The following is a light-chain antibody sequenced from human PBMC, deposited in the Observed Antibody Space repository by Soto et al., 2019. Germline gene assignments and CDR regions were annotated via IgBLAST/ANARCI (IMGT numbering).Light chain of an antibody. CDR2: DVS. CDR1: SSDVGGYNY. Sequence: QSALTQPASVSGSPGQSITISCTGTSSDVGGYNYVSWYQHHPGKAPKLMIYDVSNRPSGVSNRFSGSKSGNTASLTISGLQAEDEADYYCSSYTSSITYVFGTGNKVTVL. J-gene: IGLJ1*01. V-gene: IGLV2-14*03. CDR3: SSYTSSITYV.